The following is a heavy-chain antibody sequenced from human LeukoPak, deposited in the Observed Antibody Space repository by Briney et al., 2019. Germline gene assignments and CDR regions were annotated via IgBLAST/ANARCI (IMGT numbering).Heavy chain of an antibody. J-gene: IGHJ5*02. CDR2: ISGSGGST. D-gene: IGHD3-22*01. V-gene: IGHV3-23*01. CDR1: GGSISSSSYY. Sequence: PPSETLSLTCTVSGGSISSSSYYWGWIRQPPGKGLEWVSAISGSGGSTYYADSVKGRFTISRDNSKNTLYLQMNSLRAEDTAVYYCARDPTYYYDSSQSNGLWFDPWGQGTLVTVSS. CDR3: ARDPTYYYDSSQSNGLWFDP.